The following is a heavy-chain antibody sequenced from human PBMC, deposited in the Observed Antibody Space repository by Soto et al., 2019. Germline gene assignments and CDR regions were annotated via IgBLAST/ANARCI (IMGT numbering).Heavy chain of an antibody. CDR1: GYTFTSYD. Sequence: ASVKVSCKASGYTFTSYDINWVRQATGQGLEWMGWMNPNSGNTGYAQKFQGRVTMTRNTSISTAYMELSSLRSEDTAVYYCARQGIVLVPDATRDWYYYGMDVWGQGTTVTVSS. CDR2: MNPNSGNT. D-gene: IGHD2-2*01. CDR3: ARQGIVLVPDATRDWYYYGMDV. J-gene: IGHJ6*02. V-gene: IGHV1-8*01.